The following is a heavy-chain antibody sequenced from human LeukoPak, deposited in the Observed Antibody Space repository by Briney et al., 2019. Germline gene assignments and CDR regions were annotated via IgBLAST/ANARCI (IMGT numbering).Heavy chain of an antibody. D-gene: IGHD1-26*01. CDR1: GFTFSSYG. V-gene: IGHV3-33*01. Sequence: GGSLRLSCAASGFTFSSYGMHWVRQAPGKGLEWVAVIWYDGSKKYYVDSVKGRFTISRDNSKNTLYLQMNSLRAEDTAVYYCASPGTRYLDIWGQGTMVTVSS. CDR3: ASPGTRYLDI. CDR2: IWYDGSKK. J-gene: IGHJ3*02.